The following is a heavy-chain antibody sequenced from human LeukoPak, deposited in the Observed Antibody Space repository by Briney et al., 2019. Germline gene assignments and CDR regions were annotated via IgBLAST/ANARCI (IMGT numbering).Heavy chain of an antibody. V-gene: IGHV3-23*01. Sequence: GGSLRLSCAASGFTFSSYAMSWVRQTPRKGLEWVSGISGSGGSTYYADSVKGRFTISRDNSKNTLYLQMNSLRAEDTAIYYCAKMPVSYSSGWSTFDYWGQEPWSPSPQ. CDR1: GFTFSSYA. J-gene: IGHJ4*01. CDR2: ISGSGGST. D-gene: IGHD6-19*01. CDR3: AKMPVSYSSGWSTFDY.